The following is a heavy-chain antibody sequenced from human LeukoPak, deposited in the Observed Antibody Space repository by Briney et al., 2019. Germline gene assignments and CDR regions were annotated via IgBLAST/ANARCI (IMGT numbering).Heavy chain of an antibody. Sequence: ASVKVSCKASGGTFSSYAISWVRQAPGQGLEWMGGIIPIFGTANYAQKFQGRVTITADKSTSTAYMELSSLRSEDTAVYYCARADCSGGSCYGTFDYWGQGTLVTVSS. CDR2: IIPIFGTA. CDR3: ARADCSGGSCYGTFDY. V-gene: IGHV1-69*06. CDR1: GGTFSSYA. J-gene: IGHJ4*02. D-gene: IGHD2-15*01.